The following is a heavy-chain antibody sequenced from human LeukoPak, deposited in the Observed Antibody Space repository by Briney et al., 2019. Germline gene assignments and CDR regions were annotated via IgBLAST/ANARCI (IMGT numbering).Heavy chain of an antibody. D-gene: IGHD3-22*01. CDR3: ATGTVNYYDLQRVFDY. CDR2: INPNSGGT. V-gene: IGHV1-2*02. J-gene: IGHJ4*02. CDR1: GYTFTGYY. Sequence: ASVEVSCKASGYTFTGYYMHWVRQAPGQGLEWMGWINPNSGGTNYAQKFQGRVTMTRDTSTDTAYMELSSLRSEDTAVYYCATGTVNYYDLQRVFDYWGQGTLVTVSS.